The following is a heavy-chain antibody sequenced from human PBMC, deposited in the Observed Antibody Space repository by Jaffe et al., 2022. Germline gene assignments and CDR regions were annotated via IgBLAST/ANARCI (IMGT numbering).Heavy chain of an antibody. Sequence: QVQLVESGGGVVQPGGSLRLSCAASGFTFSSYGMHWVRQAPGKGLEWVAFIRYDGSNKYYADSVKGRFTISRDNSKNTLYLQMNSLRAEDTAVYYCAKDFHSSSWYGYGGHDYWGQGTLVTVSS. D-gene: IGHD6-13*01. CDR3: AKDFHSSSWYGYGGHDY. V-gene: IGHV3-30*02. CDR1: GFTFSSYG. CDR2: IRYDGSNK. J-gene: IGHJ4*02.